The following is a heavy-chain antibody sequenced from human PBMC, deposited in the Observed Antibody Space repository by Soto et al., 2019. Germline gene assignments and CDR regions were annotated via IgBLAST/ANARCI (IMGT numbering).Heavy chain of an antibody. CDR2: IRSKAYGGTT. CDR3: TRDYQRGIVDDYFDY. CDR1: GFTFGDYA. Sequence: GGSLRLSCTASGFTFGDYAMSWFRQAPGKGLEWVGFIRSKAYGGTTEYAASVKGRFTISRDDSKSIAYLQMNSLKTEDTAVYYCTRDYQRGIVDDYFDYWGQGTLVTVSS. J-gene: IGHJ4*02. V-gene: IGHV3-49*03. D-gene: IGHD1-26*01.